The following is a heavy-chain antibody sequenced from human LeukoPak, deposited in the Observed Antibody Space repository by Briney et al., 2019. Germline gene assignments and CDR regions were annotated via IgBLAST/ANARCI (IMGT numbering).Heavy chain of an antibody. CDR1: GASIIGPKW. Sequence: PSETLSLTCTVSGASIIGPKWWNWVRLSPGKGMEWIGEIFHTGSTHYNPSLKSRVTISVDTSKNQFSLILTSVTDADTAVYYCATSSGWYRYDSWGKGTTVTISS. CDR2: IFHTGST. V-gene: IGHV4-4*02. CDR3: ATSSGWYRYDS. J-gene: IGHJ6*04. D-gene: IGHD6-19*01.